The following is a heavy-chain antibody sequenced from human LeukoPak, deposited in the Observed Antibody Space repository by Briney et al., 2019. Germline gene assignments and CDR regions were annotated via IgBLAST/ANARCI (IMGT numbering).Heavy chain of an antibody. CDR3: ARYSSGWYLRTNYYYYMDV. D-gene: IGHD6-19*01. CDR2: ISSSSSYI. V-gene: IGHV3-21*01. CDR1: GFTFNIYT. J-gene: IGHJ6*03. Sequence: GGSLRLSCAASGFTFNIYTMYWVRQAPGKGLEWVSSISSSSSYIYYADSVKGRFTISRDNAKNSLYLQMNSLRAEDTAVYYCARYSSGWYLRTNYYYYMDVWGKGTTVTVSS.